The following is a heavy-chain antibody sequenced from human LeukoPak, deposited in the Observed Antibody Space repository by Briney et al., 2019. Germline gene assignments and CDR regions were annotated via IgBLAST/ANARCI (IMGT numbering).Heavy chain of an antibody. Sequence: GGSLRLSCAASGFTFSSYGMHWVRQAPGKGLEWVAVIWYDGSNKYYADSAKGRFTISRDNSKNTLYLQMNSLRAEDTAVYYCARERELLRDAPAYYFDYWGQGTLVTVSS. D-gene: IGHD1-7*01. J-gene: IGHJ4*02. CDR3: ARERELLRDAPAYYFDY. V-gene: IGHV3-33*01. CDR1: GFTFSSYG. CDR2: IWYDGSNK.